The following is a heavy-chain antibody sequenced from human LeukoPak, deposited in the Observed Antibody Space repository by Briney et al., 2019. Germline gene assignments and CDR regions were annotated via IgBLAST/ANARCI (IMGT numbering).Heavy chain of an antibody. CDR2: IYYSGST. CDR3: ARKDPSGTYGAFDI. CDR1: GGSVSSGSYY. D-gene: IGHD3-10*01. J-gene: IGHJ3*02. V-gene: IGHV4-61*01. Sequence: SETLSLSCTVSGGSVSSGSYYWSWIRQPPGKGLEWIGYIYYSGSTNYNPSLKSRVTISVDTSKNQFSLKLSSVTAADTAVYYCARKDPSGTYGAFDIWGQGTMVTVSS.